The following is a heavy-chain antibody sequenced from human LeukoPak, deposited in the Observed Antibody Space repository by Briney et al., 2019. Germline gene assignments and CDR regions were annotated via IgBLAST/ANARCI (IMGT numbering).Heavy chain of an antibody. J-gene: IGHJ4*02. CDR3: ARDTGDSEGGFDY. CDR2: ISYDRSNK. CDR1: GFTFSSYA. V-gene: IGHV3-30*04. Sequence: QPGRSLRLSCAASGFTFSSYAMHWVRQAPGKGLEWVAVISYDRSNKYYADSVKGRFTISRDNSKNTLYLQMNSLRAEDTAVYYCARDTGDSEGGFDYWGQGTLVTVSS. D-gene: IGHD2-21*02.